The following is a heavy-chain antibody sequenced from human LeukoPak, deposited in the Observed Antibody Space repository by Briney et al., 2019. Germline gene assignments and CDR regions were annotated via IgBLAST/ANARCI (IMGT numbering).Heavy chain of an antibody. V-gene: IGHV1-2*02. J-gene: IGHJ5*02. Sequence: ASVKVSCKASGYTFTGYYMHWVRQAPGQGLEWMGWINPNSGGTNYAQKFQGRVTMTRDTSISTAYMELSSLRSEDTAVYYCARGPLTYNWFDPWGQGTLVTVSS. CDR2: INPNSGGT. CDR3: ARGPLTYNWFDP. CDR1: GYTFTGYY.